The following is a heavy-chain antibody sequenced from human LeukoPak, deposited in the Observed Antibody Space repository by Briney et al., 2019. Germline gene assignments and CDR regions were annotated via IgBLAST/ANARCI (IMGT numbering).Heavy chain of an antibody. Sequence: GGSLRLSCAASGFTYSNYALHWVRQAPGEGLEWVAVRSYDDTNKYYVDSVKGRFTISRDNSKNTLYLQMNSLRAEDTAVYYCARDPTADYGDYWYFDYWGQGTLVTVSS. J-gene: IGHJ4*02. CDR1: GFTYSNYA. CDR2: RSYDDTNK. D-gene: IGHD4-17*01. V-gene: IGHV3-30*04. CDR3: ARDPTADYGDYWYFDY.